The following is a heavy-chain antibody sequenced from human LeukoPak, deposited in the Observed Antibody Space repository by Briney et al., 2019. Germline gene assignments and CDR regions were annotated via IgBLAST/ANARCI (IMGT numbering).Heavy chain of an antibody. CDR2: IYPGDSDT. Sequence: GESLKISCKDSGYSFTSYWIGWVRQMPGKGLEWMGIIYPGDSDTRYSPSFQGQVTISADKSINTAYLQWSSLKASDTAIYYCARRGEAMDPFDYWGQRTLVTVSS. J-gene: IGHJ4*02. D-gene: IGHD5-18*01. V-gene: IGHV5-51*01. CDR3: ARRGEAMDPFDY. CDR1: GYSFTSYW.